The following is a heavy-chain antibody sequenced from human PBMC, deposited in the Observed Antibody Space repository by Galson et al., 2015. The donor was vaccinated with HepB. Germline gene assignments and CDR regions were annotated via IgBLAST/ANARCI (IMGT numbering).Heavy chain of an antibody. CDR3: ARENSGSYYGLDY. CDR1: GGSFSGYY. CDR2: IYYSGST. V-gene: IGHV4-59*01. Sequence: SETLSLTCAVYGGSFSGYYWSWIRQPPGKGLEWIAYIYYSGSTNYNPSLKSRVTISVDTSKNQFSLKLSSVTAADTAVYYCARENSGSYYGLDYWGQGTLVTISS. D-gene: IGHD1-26*01. J-gene: IGHJ4*02.